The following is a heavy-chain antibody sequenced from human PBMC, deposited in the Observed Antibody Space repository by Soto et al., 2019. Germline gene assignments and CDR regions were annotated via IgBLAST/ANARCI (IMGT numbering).Heavy chain of an antibody. Sequence: PSETLSLTCTVSGYSVSSGSFYWSWIRQPPGKGLEWIGYVYYSGSTSYNPSLKSRVTISRDTSKNQFSLDLNSVTPADTAVYYCARVKRSTSRFDPWGQGTRVTVSS. V-gene: IGHV4-61*01. CDR3: ARVKRSTSRFDP. J-gene: IGHJ5*02. D-gene: IGHD1-26*01. CDR1: GYSVSSGSFY. CDR2: VYYSGST.